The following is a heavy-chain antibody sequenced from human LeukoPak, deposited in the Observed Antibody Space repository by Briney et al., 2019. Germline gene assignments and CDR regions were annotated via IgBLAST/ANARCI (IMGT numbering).Heavy chain of an antibody. V-gene: IGHV3-21*01. CDR2: ISSSSSYI. J-gene: IGHJ6*04. Sequence: PGGSLRLSCAASGFTFSSYSMNWVRQAPGKGLGCVSSISSSSSYIYYADSVKGRFTISRDNAKNSLYLQMNSLRAEDTAVYYCARAVDTAMVAMDVWGKGTTVTVSS. D-gene: IGHD5-18*01. CDR3: ARAVDTAMVAMDV. CDR1: GFTFSSYS.